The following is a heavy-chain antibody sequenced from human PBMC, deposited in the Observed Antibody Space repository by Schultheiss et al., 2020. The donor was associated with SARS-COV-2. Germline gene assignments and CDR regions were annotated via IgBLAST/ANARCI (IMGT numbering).Heavy chain of an antibody. D-gene: IGHD3-16*01. CDR1: GFTFSSYA. Sequence: GGSLRLSCAASGFTFSSYAMSWVRQAPGKGLEWVSGVSWNGSRTHYADSVKGQFTISRDNSKNTLYLQMNSLRAEDTAVYYCARGQLVVWGGAFDIWGQGTMVTVSS. CDR2: VSWNGSRT. J-gene: IGHJ3*02. V-gene: IGHV3-35*02. CDR3: ARGQLVVWGGAFDI.